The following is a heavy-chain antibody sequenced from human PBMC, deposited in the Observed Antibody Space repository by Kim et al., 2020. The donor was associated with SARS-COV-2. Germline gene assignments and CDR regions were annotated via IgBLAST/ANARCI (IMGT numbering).Heavy chain of an antibody. V-gene: IGHV1-3*01. Sequence: ASVKVSCKASGYTFTSYAMHWVRQAPGQRLEWMGWINAGNGNTKYSQKFQGRVTITRDTSASTAYMELSSLRSEDTAVYYCARESLGYCSSTSCYRPSTTLAGIAAAGPFYYGMDVWGQGTTVTVSS. D-gene: IGHD2-2*01. CDR1: GYTFTSYA. J-gene: IGHJ6*02. CDR2: INAGNGNT. CDR3: ARESLGYCSSTSCYRPSTTLAGIAAAGPFYYGMDV.